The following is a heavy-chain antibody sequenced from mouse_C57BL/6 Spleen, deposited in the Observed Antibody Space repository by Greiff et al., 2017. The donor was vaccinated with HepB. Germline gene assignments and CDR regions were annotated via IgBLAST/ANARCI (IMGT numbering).Heavy chain of an antibody. D-gene: IGHD1-1*01. CDR3: ARCYYGSWGYFDV. Sequence: VQLQQPGAELVKPGASVKLSCKASGYTFTSYWMQWVKQRPGQGLEWIGEIDPSDSYTNYNQKFKGKATLTVDTSSSTAYMQLSSLTSEDSAVYYCARCYYGSWGYFDVWGTGTTVTVAS. CDR2: IDPSDSYT. V-gene: IGHV1-50*01. CDR1: GYTFTSYW. J-gene: IGHJ1*03.